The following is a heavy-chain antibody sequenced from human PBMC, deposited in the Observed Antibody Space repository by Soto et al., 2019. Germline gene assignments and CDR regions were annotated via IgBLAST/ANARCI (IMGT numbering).Heavy chain of an antibody. J-gene: IGHJ4*02. Sequence: GASVKVSSKASGYTFTSYGISWVRQAPGQGLEWMGWISAYNGNTNYAQKLQGRVTMTTDTSTSTAYMELRSLRSDDTAVYYCAKDRQQLEHFDYWGQGTLVTVSS. CDR3: AKDRQQLEHFDY. CDR1: GYTFTSYG. V-gene: IGHV1-18*01. D-gene: IGHD6-13*01. CDR2: ISAYNGNT.